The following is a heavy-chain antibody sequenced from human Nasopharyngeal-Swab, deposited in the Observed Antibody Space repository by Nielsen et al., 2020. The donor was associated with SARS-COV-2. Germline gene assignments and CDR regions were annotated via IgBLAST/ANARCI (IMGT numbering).Heavy chain of an antibody. CDR2: ISYDGSNK. CDR3: ARDRYSGSYGWVYYYNGMDV. CDR1: GFTFSSYG. J-gene: IGHJ6*02. Sequence: GESLKISCAASGFTFSSYGMHWVRQAPGKGLEFVAVISYDGSNKNYADSVKGRFTISRDNSKNTLYLQINSLRAEDTAVYYCARDRYSGSYGWVYYYNGMDVWGQGTTVTVSS. V-gene: IGHV3-30*03. D-gene: IGHD1-26*01.